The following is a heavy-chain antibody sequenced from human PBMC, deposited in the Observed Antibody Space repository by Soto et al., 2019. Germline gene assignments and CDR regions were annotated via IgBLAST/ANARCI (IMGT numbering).Heavy chain of an antibody. J-gene: IGHJ4*02. D-gene: IGHD6-19*01. CDR1: GFSLNTHTVG. V-gene: IGHV2-5*02. CDR3: AHRYLGCPLDY. CDR2: IYWDDDK. Sequence: QITLKESGPTLVKPTQTLTLTCTFSGFSLNTHTVGVGWIRQPPGKALEWLGFIYWDDDKRYSPYLKNRLTITKDTSKNQVVLTMTNMDPVDTGTYYCAHRYLGCPLDYWGQGTLVTVSS.